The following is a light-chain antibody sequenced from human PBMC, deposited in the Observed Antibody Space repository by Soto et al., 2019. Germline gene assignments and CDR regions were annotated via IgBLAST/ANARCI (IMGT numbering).Light chain of an antibody. CDR3: LQDYNYPWT. J-gene: IGKJ1*01. CDR1: QSVSIW. CDR2: KSS. V-gene: IGKV1-5*03. Sequence: DIQMTQSPSTLSASEGDRVTISWRASQSVSIWLAWYSQTPGRAPKVLIYKSSILESGVPSRFTGSGAGTDCTRPISSLQPEDVSTDYCLQDYNYPWTFCQGTQVDIK.